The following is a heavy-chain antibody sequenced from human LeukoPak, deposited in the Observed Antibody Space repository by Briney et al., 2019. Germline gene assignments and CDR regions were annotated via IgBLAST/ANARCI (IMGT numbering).Heavy chain of an antibody. D-gene: IGHD2-2*02. CDR2: ISAYNGNT. J-gene: IGHJ5*02. CDR3: ASSWPARAQIPAGIVYNWFDP. CDR1: GYTFTSYG. V-gene: IGHV1-18*01. Sequence: ASVKVSCKASGYTFTSYGISWVRQAPGQGLEWMGWISAYNGNTNYAQKLQGRVTITADESTSTAYMELSSLRSEDTAVYYCASSWPARAQIPAGIVYNWFDPWGQGTLVTVSS.